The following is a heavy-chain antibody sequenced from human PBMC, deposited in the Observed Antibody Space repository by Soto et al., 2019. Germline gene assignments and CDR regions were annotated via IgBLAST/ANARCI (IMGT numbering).Heavy chain of an antibody. CDR3: AKQWGSGYYPFDY. D-gene: IGHD3-22*01. J-gene: IGHJ4*02. CDR2: ISGSGDST. CDR1: VLTFSNYG. Sequence: SLRLSCAASVLTFSNYGMSWVRQSPGKGLEWVSAISGSGDSTYYAASVKGRFTIPRDNSKSTLYLQMNSLRAEDTAVYYCAKQWGSGYYPFDYWGQGTLVTVS. V-gene: IGHV3-23*01.